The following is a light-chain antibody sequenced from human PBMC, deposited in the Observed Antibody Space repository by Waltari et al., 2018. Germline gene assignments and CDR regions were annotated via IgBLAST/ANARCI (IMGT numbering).Light chain of an antibody. CDR1: QSVSSN. V-gene: IGKV3-15*01. CDR2: GAS. J-gene: IGKJ2*01. Sequence: EIVMTQSPATLSVSPGERATLSCRASQSVSSNLAWYQQKPGQAPRLLIYGASTRATGIPARFSGSGSGTEFTLTISSLQPEDFATYYCQQAKKSPDTFGQGTKVEMK. CDR3: QQAKKSPDT.